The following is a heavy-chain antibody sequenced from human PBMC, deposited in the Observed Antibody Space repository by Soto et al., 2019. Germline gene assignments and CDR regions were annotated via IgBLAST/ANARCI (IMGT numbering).Heavy chain of an antibody. V-gene: IGHV4-39*01. J-gene: IGHJ6*02. D-gene: IGHD5-18*01. CDR3: ARLWVITAMVTYYYYGMDV. CDR2: IYYSGST. Sequence: PSETLSLTCTVSGGSISSSSYYWGWIRQPPGKGLEWIGSIYYSGSTYYNPSLKSRVTISVDTSKNQFSLKLSSVTAADTAVYYCARLWVITAMVTYYYYGMDVWGQGTTVTVSS. CDR1: GGSISSSSYY.